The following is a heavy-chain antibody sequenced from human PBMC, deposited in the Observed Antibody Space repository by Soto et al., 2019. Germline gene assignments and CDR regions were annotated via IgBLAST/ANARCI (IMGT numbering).Heavy chain of an antibody. V-gene: IGHV5-51*01. CDR2: IYPGDSDT. D-gene: IGHD6-13*01. Sequence: GGSLRLSCKGSGYSFTSYWIGWVRQMPGKGLEWMGIIYPGDSDTRYSPSFQGQVTISAAKSISTHYLQCSSLKASATANYYSARQVAAAVPFDPWGQGTLVTVSS. J-gene: IGHJ5*02. CDR3: ARQVAAAVPFDP. CDR1: GYSFTSYW.